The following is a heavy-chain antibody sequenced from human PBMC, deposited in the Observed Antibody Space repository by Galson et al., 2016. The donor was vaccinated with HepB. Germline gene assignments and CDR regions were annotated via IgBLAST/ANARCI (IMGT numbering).Heavy chain of an antibody. V-gene: IGHV3-23*01. J-gene: IGHJ4*02. CDR2: ISIINDRT. CDR1: GYTFRNHG. Sequence: SLRLSCAASGYTFRNHGMVWVRQAPGKGLEWVSSISIINDRTYYADSVRGRFIISRDNSQDTLYLQMSSLSAEDTAVYFCARVGCCSGPTWYEDYWGQGTLVTVFS. D-gene: IGHD2-15*01. CDR3: ARVGCCSGPTWYEDY.